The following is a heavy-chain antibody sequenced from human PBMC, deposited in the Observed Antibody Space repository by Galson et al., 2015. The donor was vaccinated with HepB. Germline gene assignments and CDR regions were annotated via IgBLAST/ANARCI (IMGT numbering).Heavy chain of an antibody. D-gene: IGHD5-12*01. CDR3: ARVGWINMWFSDY. V-gene: IGHV3-48*01. J-gene: IGHJ4*02. CDR2: ISSSSSTI. CDR1: GFTFSSYT. Sequence: SLRLSCAASGFTFSSYTMNWVRQAPGKGLEWISYISSSSSTIYYADSVKGRFTISRDNAKNSLYLQMNSLRAEDTALYYCARVGWINMWFSDYWGQGTLVTVSS.